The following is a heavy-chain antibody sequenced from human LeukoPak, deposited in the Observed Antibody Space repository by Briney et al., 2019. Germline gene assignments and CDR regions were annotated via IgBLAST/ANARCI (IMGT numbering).Heavy chain of an antibody. CDR1: GFTFTSYA. V-gene: IGHV1-58*02. D-gene: IGHD6-13*01. Sequence: SVKVSCKASGFTFTSYAMQWVRQARGQRLEWIGWIVVGSGNTNYAQKFQERVTITRDMSTSTAYMELSSLRSEDTAVYYCAAGDGSSWPYYFDYWGQGTLVTASS. J-gene: IGHJ4*02. CDR3: AAGDGSSWPYYFDY. CDR2: IVVGSGNT.